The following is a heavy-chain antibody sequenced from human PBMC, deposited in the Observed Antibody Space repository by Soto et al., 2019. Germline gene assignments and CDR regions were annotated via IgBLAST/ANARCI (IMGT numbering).Heavy chain of an antibody. CDR1: GFTFSSYW. CDR3: ARDPSIVLVPAATYYYYYYGMDV. V-gene: IGHV3-7*01. CDR2: IKQDGSEK. D-gene: IGHD2-2*01. J-gene: IGHJ6*02. Sequence: GGSLRLSCAASGFTFSSYWMSWVSQAPGKGLEWVANIKQDGSEKYYVDSVKGRFTISRDNAKNSLYLQMNSLRAEDTAVYYCARDPSIVLVPAATYYYYYYGMDVWGQGTTVTVSS.